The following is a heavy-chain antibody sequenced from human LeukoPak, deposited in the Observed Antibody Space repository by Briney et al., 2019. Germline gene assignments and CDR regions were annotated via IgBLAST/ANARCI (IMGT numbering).Heavy chain of an antibody. CDR2: IYHSGST. CDR1: GYSISSGYY. CDR3: ARQYCSDGSCYIGY. V-gene: IGHV4-38-2*01. J-gene: IGHJ4*02. Sequence: PSETLSLTCAVSGYSISSGYYWGRIRQPPGEGLEWISSIYHSGSTYYNPSLKSRVTISVDTSKNQFSLKLSSVTAADTAVYYCARQYCSDGSCYIGYWGQGTLVTVSS. D-gene: IGHD2-15*01.